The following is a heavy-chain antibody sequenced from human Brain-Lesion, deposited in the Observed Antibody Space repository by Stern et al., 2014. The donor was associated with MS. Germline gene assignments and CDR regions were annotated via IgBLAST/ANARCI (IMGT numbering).Heavy chain of an antibody. J-gene: IGHJ5*02. CDR2: VSYDGCNK. CDR1: GFTFGSCA. Sequence: AQLVESGGGVVQPGRPLRLSCVASGFTFGSCAMHWVRQAPGKGLEWVAGVSYDGCNKYYADSVKGRFTISRDNSQNTLYMQMSSLRPEDTAVYYCAKDRQYLTYFFDHWGQGSLVTVSS. V-gene: IGHV3-30*18. D-gene: IGHD2/OR15-2a*01. CDR3: AKDRQYLTYFFDH.